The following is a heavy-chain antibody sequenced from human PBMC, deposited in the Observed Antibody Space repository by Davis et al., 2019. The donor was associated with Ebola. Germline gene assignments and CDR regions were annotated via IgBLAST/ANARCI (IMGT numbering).Heavy chain of an antibody. CDR3: ARDGEHYSDLDY. CDR2: ISGSGYNT. J-gene: IGHJ4*02. CDR1: GFTFTNYA. V-gene: IGHV3-23*01. Sequence: GESLKISCAASGFTFTNYAMSWVRQAPGKGLEWVSGISGSGYNTYYADSVKGRFTISRDNSRNTQYLQMNSLRAEDTAVYYCARDGEHYSDLDYWGQGTLVTVSS. D-gene: IGHD1-26*01.